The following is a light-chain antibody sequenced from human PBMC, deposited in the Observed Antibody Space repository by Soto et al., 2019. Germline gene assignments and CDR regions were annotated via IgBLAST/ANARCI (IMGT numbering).Light chain of an antibody. CDR2: GAS. CDR3: RQYHTCPRT. Sequence: IVMTQSPATLSVSPGERATLSCRASQSVSINLAWYQQKPGQAPRLLIFGASTRATGIPAWFSGSGSGTEFTLTISNLLSEDFAVYYCRQYHTCPRTFCQGTKVDIK. CDR1: QSVSIN. J-gene: IGKJ1*01. V-gene: IGKV3-15*01.